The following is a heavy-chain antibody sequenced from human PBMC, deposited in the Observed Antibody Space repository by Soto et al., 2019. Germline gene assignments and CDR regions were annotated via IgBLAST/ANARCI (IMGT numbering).Heavy chain of an antibody. CDR3: ARFNEYSSSSPLDF. V-gene: IGHV3-33*01. CDR2: IWYDGSNK. Sequence: QVQLVESGGGVVQPGRSLRLSCAASGFIFSSYGMHWVRQAPGKGLEWVAVIWYDGSNKYYTESVKGRFTISRDNSKNTLYLQMNSLTAEDTAVYHCARFNEYSSSSPLDFWGQGTLVTVSS. CDR1: GFIFSSYG. J-gene: IGHJ4*02. D-gene: IGHD6-6*01.